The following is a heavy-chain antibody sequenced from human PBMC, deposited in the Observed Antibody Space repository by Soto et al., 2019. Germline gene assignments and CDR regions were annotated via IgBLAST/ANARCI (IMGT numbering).Heavy chain of an antibody. V-gene: IGHV1-69*12. Sequence: QVQLVQSGAAVKKPGSSVKVSCKASGGTFSSYAISWVRQAPGQGLEWMGGIIPIFGTANYAQKFQGRVTITADESKSPAYMDLSSFRSEDTAVYYCARARPSDLDDNFYYDGMDVWGQGTTVTVSS. D-gene: IGHD3-9*01. CDR1: GGTFSSYA. CDR2: IIPIFGTA. J-gene: IGHJ6*02. CDR3: ARARPSDLDDNFYYDGMDV.